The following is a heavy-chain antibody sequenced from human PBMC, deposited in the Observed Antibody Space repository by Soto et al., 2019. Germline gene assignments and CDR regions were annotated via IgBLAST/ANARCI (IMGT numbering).Heavy chain of an antibody. V-gene: IGHV4-4*07. J-gene: IGHJ5*02. D-gene: IGHD1-1*01. CDR3: VRDGTKALRDWFDP. CDR2: IYATGTT. CDR1: GASISGYY. Sequence: SETLSLTCTVSGASISGYYWSWIRKSAGKGLEWIGRIYATGTTDYNPSLKSRVMMSVDTSKKQFSLKLRSVTAADTAVYYCVRDGTKALRDWFDPWGQGISVTVSS.